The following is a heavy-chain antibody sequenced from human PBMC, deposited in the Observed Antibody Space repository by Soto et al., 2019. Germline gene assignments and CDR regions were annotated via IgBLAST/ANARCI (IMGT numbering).Heavy chain of an antibody. CDR2: VNQDGSEK. CDR1: GYTFTTYW. CDR3: SRARDYSSH. D-gene: IGHD4-4*01. V-gene: IGHV3-7*01. Sequence: GGSLRLSCAASGYTFTTYWISWVRQAPGKGLEWVANVNQDGSEKYYGDSVKGRFTISRDNAKNSVYLQMNSLGVEDTAVYYCSRARDYSSHWGQGTLVTVSS. J-gene: IGHJ4*02.